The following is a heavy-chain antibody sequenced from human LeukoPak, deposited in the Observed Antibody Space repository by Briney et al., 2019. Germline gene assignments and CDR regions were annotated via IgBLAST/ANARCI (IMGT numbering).Heavy chain of an antibody. Sequence: GGSLRLSCAASGFTFSSYGMHWVRQAPGKGLEWVAFIRYDGSNKYYADSVKGRFTISRDNAKNTLYLQMNRLRAEDTDVYYCAREDRDSSSLDYWGQGTLVTVSS. J-gene: IGHJ4*02. D-gene: IGHD6-6*01. CDR3: AREDRDSSSLDY. CDR2: IRYDGSNK. CDR1: GFTFSSYG. V-gene: IGHV3-30*02.